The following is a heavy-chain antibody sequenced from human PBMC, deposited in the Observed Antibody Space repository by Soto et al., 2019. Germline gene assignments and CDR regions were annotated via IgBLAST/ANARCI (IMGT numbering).Heavy chain of an antibody. D-gene: IGHD2-2*02. Sequence: GGSLRLSCAASGFTVSSNYMSWVRQAPGKGLEWVSVIYSGGSTYYADSVKGRFTISRDNSKNTQYLQMNSLRAEDTAVYYCASVVVPAAIHYGLDVWGQGTTVTVSS. CDR1: GFTVSSNY. CDR2: IYSGGST. CDR3: ASVVVPAAIHYGLDV. J-gene: IGHJ6*02. V-gene: IGHV3-53*01.